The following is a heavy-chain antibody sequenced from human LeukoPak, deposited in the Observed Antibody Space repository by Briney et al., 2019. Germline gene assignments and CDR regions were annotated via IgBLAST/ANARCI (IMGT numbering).Heavy chain of an antibody. D-gene: IGHD5-24*01. J-gene: IGHJ4*02. CDR2: ISTSSSTI. Sequence: GGSLRLSCAASGFTFSSYSMHWVRQAPGKGLEWVPYISTSSSTIFYADSVKGRFTISRDNAKNSLYLQMNSLRVEDTALYYCVRRRDGYDPGFDYWGQGTLVTVSS. V-gene: IGHV3-48*01. CDR3: VRRRDGYDPGFDY. CDR1: GFTFSSYS.